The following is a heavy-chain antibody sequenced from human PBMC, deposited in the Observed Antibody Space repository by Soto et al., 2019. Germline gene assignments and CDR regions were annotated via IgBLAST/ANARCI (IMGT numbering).Heavy chain of an antibody. V-gene: IGHV3-74*01. CDR2: INTDGSST. CDR1: GLTFSSYW. Sequence: EVQLVESGGGLVQPGGSLRLSCAASGLTFSSYWMHWVRQAPGKGLVWVSRINTDGSSTTYADSVKGRFTISRDNTKNTLYLQMNSLGVEDTAVYYCARASGGNRHFASLGQGTLVTVSS. J-gene: IGHJ4*02. CDR3: ARASGGNRHFAS. D-gene: IGHD1-26*01.